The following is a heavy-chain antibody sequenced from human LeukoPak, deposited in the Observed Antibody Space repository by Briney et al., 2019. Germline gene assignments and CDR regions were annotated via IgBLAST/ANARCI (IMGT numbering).Heavy chain of an antibody. CDR1: GGSISSGGYY. CDR3: ARRTPYDILTGYPPYFDY. Sequence: SQTLSLTCTVSGGSISSGGYYWSWIRQHPGKGLEWIGNIYYSGSTYYNPSLKSRVTISVDTSKNQFSLKLSSVTAADTAVYYCARRTPYDILTGYPPYFDYWGQGTLVTVSS. J-gene: IGHJ4*02. CDR2: IYYSGST. V-gene: IGHV4-31*03. D-gene: IGHD3-9*01.